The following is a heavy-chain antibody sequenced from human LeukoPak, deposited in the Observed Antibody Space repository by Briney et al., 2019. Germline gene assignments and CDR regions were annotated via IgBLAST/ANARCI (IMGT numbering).Heavy chain of an antibody. J-gene: IGHJ4*02. Sequence: PSETLSLTCTVSGGSISSGSYYWSWIRQPAGKGLEWIGRIYTSGSTNYNPSLKSRVTISVDTSKNQFPLKLSSVTAADTAVYYCARESARDLEYSSSSEDYWGQGTLVTVSS. CDR2: IYTSGST. D-gene: IGHD6-6*01. CDR3: ARESARDLEYSSSSEDY. CDR1: GGSISSGSYY. V-gene: IGHV4-61*02.